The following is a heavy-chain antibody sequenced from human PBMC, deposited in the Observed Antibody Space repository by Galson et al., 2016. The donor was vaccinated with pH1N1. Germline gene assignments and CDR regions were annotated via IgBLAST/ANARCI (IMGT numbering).Heavy chain of an antibody. V-gene: IGHV4-39*01. J-gene: IGHJ2*01. CDR2: IYYSGST. CDR1: GGSISSSSYY. Sequence: ETLSLTCTVSGGSISSSSYYWGWIRQPPGKGLEWIGSIYYSGSTYYNPSLKSRVTISVDTSTNQFSLKLSSVTAADTAVYYCARHRFGELADWYFDLWGRGTLVTVSS. D-gene: IGHD3-10*01. CDR3: ARHRFGELADWYFDL.